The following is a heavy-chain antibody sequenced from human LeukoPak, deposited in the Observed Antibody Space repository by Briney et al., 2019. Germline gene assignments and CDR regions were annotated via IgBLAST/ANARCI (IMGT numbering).Heavy chain of an antibody. CDR2: INQDGSET. CDR3: ARVPATVKADY. D-gene: IGHD4-17*01. CDR1: GFTFSTFW. Sequence: WGSLRLSCAASGFTFSTFWMTWVRQAPGKGLEWVANINQDGSETYYVESVKGRFTISRDNAKSSLFLQINSLGAEDTAVYYCARVPATVKADYWGQGTLVTVSS. J-gene: IGHJ4*02. V-gene: IGHV3-7*04.